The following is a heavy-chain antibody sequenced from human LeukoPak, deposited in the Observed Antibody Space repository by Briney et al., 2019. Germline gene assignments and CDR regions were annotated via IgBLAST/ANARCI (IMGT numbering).Heavy chain of an antibody. D-gene: IGHD3-3*01. J-gene: IGHJ4*02. V-gene: IGHV3-48*01. CDR3: ATVHFGYFTF. CDR2: ISDNGRTK. CDR1: GFTFSNYA. Sequence: GGSLRLSCTASGFTFSNYAMHWVRQAPGKGLEWVSHISDNGRTKYYANSVQGRFTVSRDNAKNSLYLQMNSLRADDTAVYYCATVHFGYFTFWGQGTLVPVSS.